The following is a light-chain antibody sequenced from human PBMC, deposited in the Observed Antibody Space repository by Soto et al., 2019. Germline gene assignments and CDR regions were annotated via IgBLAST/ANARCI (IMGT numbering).Light chain of an antibody. CDR3: QQYDSYPLT. CDR1: QSISSW. V-gene: IGKV1-5*03. Sequence: DTQMTQPPSTLSASVGDRVTITCRASQSISSWLAWYQHKPGKAPNLLIYKASSLESGVPSRFSGSGSGTEFTLTVSSLQPDDFATYYCQQYDSYPLTFGGGTKVEIK. J-gene: IGKJ4*01. CDR2: KAS.